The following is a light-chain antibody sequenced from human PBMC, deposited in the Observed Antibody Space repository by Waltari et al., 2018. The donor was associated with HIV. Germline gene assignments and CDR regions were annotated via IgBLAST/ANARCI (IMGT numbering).Light chain of an antibody. V-gene: IGLV2-8*01. CDR1: FSNVVGFNY. Sequence: QSALTQPPPASGSPGHSVPISCPGTFSNVVGFNYVPGYQQYPGTAPKLMIYEATKRPSGVPDRFSGSKSDNTASLTVSGLQAEDEADYYCSAYAGSNNWVFGGGTKLTVL. J-gene: IGLJ3*02. CDR2: EAT. CDR3: SAYAGSNNWV.